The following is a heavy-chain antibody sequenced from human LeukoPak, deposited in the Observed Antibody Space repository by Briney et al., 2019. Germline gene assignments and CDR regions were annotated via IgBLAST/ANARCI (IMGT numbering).Heavy chain of an antibody. CDR3: ARVVYYGSGSYYNPIHYGMDV. CDR1: GGSISGYY. J-gene: IGHJ6*02. V-gene: IGHV4-34*01. CDR2: INHSGST. Sequence: SETLSLTCTVFGGSISGYYWSWIRQPPGKGLEWIGEINHSGSTNYNPSLKSRVTISVDTSKNQFSLKLSSVTAADTAVYYCARVVYYGSGSYYNPIHYGMDVWGQGTTVTVSS. D-gene: IGHD3-10*01.